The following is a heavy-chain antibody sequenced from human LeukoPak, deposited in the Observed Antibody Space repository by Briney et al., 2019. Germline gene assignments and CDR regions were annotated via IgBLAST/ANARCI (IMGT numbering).Heavy chain of an antibody. CDR2: IYSRGLTRGST. CDR3: ARDQEYSGSYYRYFDF. CDR1: GGSLSSYY. D-gene: IGHD1-26*01. J-gene: IGHJ4*02. V-gene: IGHV4-59*01. Sequence: PSETLSLTCTVSGGSLSSYYWSWIRQPPGKELEWIGYIYSRGLTRGSTNYNPSLKSRVTISVDTSKNQFSLKLSSVTAADTAVYYCARDQEYSGSYYRYFDFWGQGALVTVSS.